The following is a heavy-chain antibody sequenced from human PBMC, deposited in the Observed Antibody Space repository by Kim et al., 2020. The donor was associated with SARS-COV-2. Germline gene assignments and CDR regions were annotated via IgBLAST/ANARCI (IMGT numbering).Heavy chain of an antibody. CDR1: GFTFSSYA. Sequence: GGSLRLSCAASGFTFSSYAMHWVRQAPGKGLEWVAVISYDGSNKYYADSVKGRFTISRDNSKNTLYLQMNSLRAEDTAVYYCARHGGLGNAFDIWGQGTMVTVSS. D-gene: IGHD6-19*01. V-gene: IGHV3-30-3*01. CDR3: ARHGGLGNAFDI. J-gene: IGHJ3*02. CDR2: ISYDGSNK.